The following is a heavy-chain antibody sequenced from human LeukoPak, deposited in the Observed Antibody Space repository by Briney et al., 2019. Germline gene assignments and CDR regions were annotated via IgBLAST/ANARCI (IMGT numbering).Heavy chain of an antibody. CDR3: AMTTYYYGSSGLGQFDY. J-gene: IGHJ4*02. D-gene: IGHD3-22*01. V-gene: IGHV3-43D*03. CDR1: GFVFDDYA. CDR2: ITWDAGLT. Sequence: GGSLRLSCAASGFVFDDYAMHWVRQPPGKGLEWVSLITWDAGLTYYVDSVKGRSTISRDNAKNSLYLQMNSLRAEDTAVYYCAMTTYYYGSSGLGQFDYWVQGTLVTVSS.